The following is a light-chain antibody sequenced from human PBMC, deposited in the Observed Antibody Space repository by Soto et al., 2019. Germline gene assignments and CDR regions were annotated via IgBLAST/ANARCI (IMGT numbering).Light chain of an antibody. V-gene: IGKV3-15*01. CDR2: SAS. CDR1: QSISNN. CDR3: QQSSKWPLT. Sequence: VLTQSPATLSLSPGERATLPCRANQSISNNLAWYQQKSGQAPRLLIYSASTRATGIPARFSGSGSGTEFTLTISSLQSEDFAVYFCQQSSKWPLTFGGGTKVDIK. J-gene: IGKJ4*01.